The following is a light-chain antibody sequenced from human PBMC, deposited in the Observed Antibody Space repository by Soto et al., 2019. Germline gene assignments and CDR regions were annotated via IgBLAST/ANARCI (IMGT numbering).Light chain of an antibody. CDR1: QGISNA. Sequence: DNQVTQSPSALSASGGERVTITCRASQGISNALAWYQQRPGKVPRLLIYAASTLQSGVPSRFSGSGSGTDFTLTISSLQPEDVAAYYCQKYDNVPTFGQGTKVDIK. V-gene: IGKV1-27*01. J-gene: IGKJ1*01. CDR2: AAS. CDR3: QKYDNVPT.